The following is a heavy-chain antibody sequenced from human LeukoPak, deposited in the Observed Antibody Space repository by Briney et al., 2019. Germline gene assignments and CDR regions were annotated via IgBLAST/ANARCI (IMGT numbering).Heavy chain of an antibody. CDR3: AKDATGYSSGWADY. V-gene: IGHV3-23*01. Sequence: GGSLRLSCAASGFTFSSYAMSWVRQAPGKGLEWVSAISGSGGSTYYADSVKGRFTISRDNSKNTLYMQMNSLRAEDTAVYYCAKDATGYSSGWADYWGQGTLVTVSS. J-gene: IGHJ4*02. D-gene: IGHD6-19*01. CDR2: ISGSGGST. CDR1: GFTFSSYA.